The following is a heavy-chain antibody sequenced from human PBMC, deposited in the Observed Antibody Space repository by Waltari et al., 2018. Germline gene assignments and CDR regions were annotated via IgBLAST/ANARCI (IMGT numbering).Heavy chain of an antibody. V-gene: IGHV3-74*03. Sequence: EERLVESGGGLVPPGDSLRLSCAASGFTFSSFRMTWVRQAPGKGPLWVSRISTDAIDTTDADSVEGRFTISRDNARNTLYLQMNRLRAEDTAVDFCARVSRRTYRSPVPGRHYYYGMDVWGQGTTVTVSS. D-gene: IGHD1-1*01. CDR3: ARVSRRTYRSPVPGRHYYYGMDV. CDR1: GFTFSSFR. J-gene: IGHJ6*02. CDR2: ISTDAIDT.